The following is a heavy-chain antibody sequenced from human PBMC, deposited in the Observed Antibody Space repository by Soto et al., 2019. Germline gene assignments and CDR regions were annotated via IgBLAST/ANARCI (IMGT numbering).Heavy chain of an antibody. CDR1: GGSLSSSSYY. Sequence: PSETLSLTCTVSGGSLSSSSYYWGWIRQPPGKGLEWIGNIFYSGNTYYNPSLKSRVTISVDKSKSQFSLKMNSVTAADTAVYYCATLPPRIEVTVLPIPTWGQGTLVTVSS. J-gene: IGHJ5*02. D-gene: IGHD2-15*01. V-gene: IGHV4-39*07. CDR2: IFYSGNT. CDR3: ATLPPRIEVTVLPIPT.